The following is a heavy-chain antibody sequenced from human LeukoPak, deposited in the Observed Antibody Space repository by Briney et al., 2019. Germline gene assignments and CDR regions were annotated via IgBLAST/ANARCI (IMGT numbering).Heavy chain of an antibody. J-gene: IGHJ4*02. CDR3: ARAPFYSSSWYYFDY. Sequence: PSETLSLTCTVSGYSISSGYYWGWIRQPPGKGLEWIGSIYHSGSTYYNPPLKSRVTISVDTSKNQFSLKLSSVTAADTAVYYCARAPFYSSSWYYFDYWGQGTLVTVSS. CDR1: GYSISSGYY. CDR2: IYHSGST. V-gene: IGHV4-38-2*02. D-gene: IGHD6-13*01.